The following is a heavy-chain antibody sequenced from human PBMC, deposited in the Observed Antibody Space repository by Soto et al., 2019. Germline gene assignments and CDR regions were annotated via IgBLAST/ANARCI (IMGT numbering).Heavy chain of an antibody. J-gene: IGHJ6*02. D-gene: IGHD6-6*01. CDR3: ARGPGIAARLYYYGMDV. V-gene: IGHV4-34*01. Sequence: SETLSLTCAVYGGSFSGYYWSWIRQPPGKGLEWIGEINHSGSTNYNPSLKSRVTISVDTSKNQFSLKLSSVTAADTAVYYWARGPGIAARLYYYGMDVWGQGTTVT. CDR1: GGSFSGYY. CDR2: INHSGST.